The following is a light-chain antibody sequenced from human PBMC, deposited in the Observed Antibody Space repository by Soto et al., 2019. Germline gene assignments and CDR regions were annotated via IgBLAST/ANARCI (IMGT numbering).Light chain of an antibody. CDR3: QTWGTGIVI. Sequence: QPVLTQSPSASASLRASVKLTCTLSSGHSNYAIEWHQQQPEKGHRYLMKLNRDGSHSKGDGIPNRFSGSSSGAERYLTISSLQSEDEADYYCQTWGTGIVIFGGGTKLPV. V-gene: IGLV4-69*01. J-gene: IGLJ2*01. CDR1: SGHSNYA. CDR2: LNRDGSH.